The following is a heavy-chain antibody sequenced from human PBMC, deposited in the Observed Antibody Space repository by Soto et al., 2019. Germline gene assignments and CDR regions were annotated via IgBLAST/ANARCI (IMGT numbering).Heavy chain of an antibody. CDR3: ARDGAAANYYYYYGMDV. J-gene: IGHJ6*02. Sequence: SLRLSCAASGFTFSSYSMNWVRQAPGKGLEWVSSISSSSSYIYYADSVKGRFTISRDNAKNSLYLQMNSLRAEDTAVYYCARDGAAANYYYYYGMDVWGQGTTVTVSS. V-gene: IGHV3-21*01. CDR2: ISSSSSYI. D-gene: IGHD6-13*01. CDR1: GFTFSSYS.